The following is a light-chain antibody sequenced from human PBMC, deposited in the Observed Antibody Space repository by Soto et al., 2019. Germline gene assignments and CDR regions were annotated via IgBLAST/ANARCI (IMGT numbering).Light chain of an antibody. CDR2: DSN. Sequence: EIVLTQSPATLSVSPGERATLSCRASQRISNKLAWYQQKPGQAPRLLIYDSNTRATGIPARFSGSGSGTDCALTISSLQFEDFVVYYCQQYNNWPPAYTFGQGTKLDFK. V-gene: IGKV3D-15*01. CDR3: QQYNNWPPAYT. CDR1: QRISNK. J-gene: IGKJ2*01.